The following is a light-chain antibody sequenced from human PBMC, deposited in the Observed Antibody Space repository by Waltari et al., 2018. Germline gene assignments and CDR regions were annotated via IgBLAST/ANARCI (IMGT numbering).Light chain of an antibody. CDR2: GVT. CDR3: SSYTDTNTLHVV. CDR1: SSDIGYLNY. V-gene: IGLV2-14*03. Sequence: SALTQPASVSGSPGQSTTISCTGTSSDIGYLNYNSLYQQHPDEGPKLIIYGVTKRPSGVSNRFSGSKSGNTASLTISGLQADDEAEYFCSSYTDTNTLHVVFGGGTKLSVL. J-gene: IGLJ2*01.